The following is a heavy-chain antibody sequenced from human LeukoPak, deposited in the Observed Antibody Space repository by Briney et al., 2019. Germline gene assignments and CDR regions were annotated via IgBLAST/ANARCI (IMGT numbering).Heavy chain of an antibody. Sequence: ASVKVSCKASGYTFTGYYMHWVQQAPGQGLEWMGWINPNSGGTNYAQKFRGRVTMTRDTSISTAYMELSRLRSDDTAVYYCATTPDRAVTLDYWGQGTLVTVSS. CDR1: GYTFTGYY. V-gene: IGHV1-2*02. D-gene: IGHD4-17*01. CDR2: INPNSGGT. CDR3: ATTPDRAVTLDY. J-gene: IGHJ4*02.